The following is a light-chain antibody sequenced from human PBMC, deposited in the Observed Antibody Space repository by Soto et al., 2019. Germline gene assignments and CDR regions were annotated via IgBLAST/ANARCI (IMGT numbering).Light chain of an antibody. CDR3: QQRSNWPIT. V-gene: IGKV3-11*01. CDR1: RSVSNY. J-gene: IGKJ5*01. CDR2: DAS. Sequence: EIVLTQSPPTLSLSPGESATLSCRASRSVSNYLAWYQQKPGQAPRLLIYDASSRPTDIPARFSGSGAGTDFTLTISSLEPEDFALDYCQQRSNWPITFGQGTRLEIK.